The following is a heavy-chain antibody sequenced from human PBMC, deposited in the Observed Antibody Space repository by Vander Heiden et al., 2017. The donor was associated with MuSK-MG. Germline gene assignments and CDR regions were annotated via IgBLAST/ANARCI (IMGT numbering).Heavy chain of an antibody. J-gene: IGHJ3*02. Sequence: QVQLVESGGGVVQPGRSLRLSCAASGFTLSSYAMHWVRQAPGKGLEWVAVISYDGSNKYYADSVKGRFTISRDNSKNTLYLQMNSLRAEDTAVYYCARDFCCGACYSMGAFDIWGQGTMVTVSS. CDR2: ISYDGSNK. D-gene: IGHD2-21*02. CDR3: ARDFCCGACYSMGAFDI. V-gene: IGHV3-30*04. CDR1: GFTLSSYA.